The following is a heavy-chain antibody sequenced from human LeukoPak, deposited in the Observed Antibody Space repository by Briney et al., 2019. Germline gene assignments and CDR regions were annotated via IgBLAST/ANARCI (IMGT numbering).Heavy chain of an antibody. V-gene: IGHV3-30*18. D-gene: IGHD6-6*01. CDR2: ISYDGSNK. Sequence: GGSLRLSCAASGFTFSSYGMPWVRQAPGKGLEWVAVISYDGSNKYYADSVKGRFTISRDNSKNTLYLQMNSLRAEDTAVYYCAKARGSSGPFYWGQGTLVTVSS. J-gene: IGHJ4*02. CDR1: GFTFSSYG. CDR3: AKARGSSGPFY.